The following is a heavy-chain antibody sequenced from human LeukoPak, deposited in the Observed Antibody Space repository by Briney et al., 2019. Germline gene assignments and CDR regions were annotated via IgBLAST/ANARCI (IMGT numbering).Heavy chain of an antibody. D-gene: IGHD4/OR15-4a*01. CDR3: ARDPNYYYPSYYYDY. CDR1: GFTFDDYP. Sequence: GGSLRLSCTTSGFTFDDYPMNWFRQAPGKGLEWVGFIGGRTFRGTTQYAASLKGRFTISGDDSKSTAYLQMISLKIEDTGVYYCARDPNYYYPSYYYDYWGLGTLVTVSS. J-gene: IGHJ4*02. CDR2: IGGRTFRGTT. V-gene: IGHV3-49*03.